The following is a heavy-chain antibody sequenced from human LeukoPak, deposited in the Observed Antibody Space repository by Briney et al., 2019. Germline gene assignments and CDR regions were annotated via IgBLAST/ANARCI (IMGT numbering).Heavy chain of an antibody. V-gene: IGHV4-39*07. CDR2: IYYSGST. D-gene: IGHD2-15*01. CDR1: GGSISSTNYY. CDR3: ARALGYCSGGSCYPLAYMDV. J-gene: IGHJ6*03. Sequence: SETLSLTCTVSGGSISSTNYYWGWIRQPPGKGLEWIGNIYYSGSTYYNPSLKSRVTISVDTSKNQFSLKLSSVTAADTAVYYCARALGYCSGGSCYPLAYMDVWGKGTTVTVSS.